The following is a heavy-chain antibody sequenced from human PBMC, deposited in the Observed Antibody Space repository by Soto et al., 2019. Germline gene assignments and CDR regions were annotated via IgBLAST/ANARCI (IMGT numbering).Heavy chain of an antibody. CDR3: ARLGDSSGYPGFDY. V-gene: IGHV1-2*04. J-gene: IGHJ4*02. CDR1: GYTFTGYY. D-gene: IGHD3-22*01. CDR2: INPNSGGT. Sequence: ASVKVSCKASGYTFTGYYMHWVRQAPGQGLEWMGWINPNSGGTNYAQKFQGWVTMTRDTSISTAYMELSRLRSDDTAVYYCARLGDSSGYPGFDYWGQGTLVTVSS.